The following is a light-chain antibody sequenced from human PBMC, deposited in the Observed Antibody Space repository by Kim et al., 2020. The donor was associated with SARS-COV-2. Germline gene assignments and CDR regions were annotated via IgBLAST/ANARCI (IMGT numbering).Light chain of an antibody. CDR2: GAS. V-gene: IGKV3-20*01. Sequence: EIVLTQSPGTLSLSPGERATLSCRASQSVRSSYLAWYQQKPGQAPRLLIYGASSRATGMPDRFSGSGSGTDFTLTISRLEPEDFVVYYCQQYGSSPRTFGQGTKVDIK. CDR1: QSVRSSY. J-gene: IGKJ1*01. CDR3: QQYGSSPRT.